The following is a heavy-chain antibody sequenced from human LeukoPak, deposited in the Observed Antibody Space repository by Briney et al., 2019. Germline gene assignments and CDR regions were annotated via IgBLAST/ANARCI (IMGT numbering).Heavy chain of an antibody. J-gene: IGHJ4*02. Sequence: TSETLSLTCAVYGGSFSGYYWSWIRQPPGKGLEWIGSIYHSGSTYYNPSLKSRVTISVDTSKNQFSLKLSSVTAADTAVYYCASNLMLLSRLSSKHFDYWGQGTLVTVSS. CDR3: ASNLMLLSRLSSKHFDY. V-gene: IGHV4-34*01. CDR1: GGSFSGYY. D-gene: IGHD3-16*01. CDR2: IYHSGST.